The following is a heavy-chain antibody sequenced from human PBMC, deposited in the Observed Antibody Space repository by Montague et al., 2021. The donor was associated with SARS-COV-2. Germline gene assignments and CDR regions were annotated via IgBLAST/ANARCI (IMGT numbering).Heavy chain of an antibody. V-gene: IGHV4-34*01. D-gene: IGHD4-23*01. J-gene: IGHJ4*02. CDR3: ARWDPQTLTLIGLRGKSASDY. CDR2: INHSGTT. CDR1: GESFSGLF. Sequence: SETLSLTCAVYGESFSGLFWSWIRQSPGKGLEWIAEINHSGTTNYNFNPSLRSRVTISVDTSKSQFSLKLSSVTAADTGVYYCARWDPQTLTLIGLRGKSASDYWGQGTLVTVSS.